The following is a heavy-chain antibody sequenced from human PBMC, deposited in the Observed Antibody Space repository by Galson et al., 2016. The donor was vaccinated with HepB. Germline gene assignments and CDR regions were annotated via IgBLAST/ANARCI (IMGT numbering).Heavy chain of an antibody. V-gene: IGHV3-74*01. Sequence: SLRLSCAASGFAFSSHWMHWVRQDLGKGLVWVSRINSDGTISNYAESVKGRYTISRDNAKNTLYLQMNSLRAEDTAVYFCVRDHSVVPTTAYNWFDPWGPGTLVTVSS. CDR1: GFAFSSHW. CDR3: VRDHSVVPTTAYNWFDP. D-gene: IGHD4-23*01. CDR2: INSDGTIS. J-gene: IGHJ5*02.